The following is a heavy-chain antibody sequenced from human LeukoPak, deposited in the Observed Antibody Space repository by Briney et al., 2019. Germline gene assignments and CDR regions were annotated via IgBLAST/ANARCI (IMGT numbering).Heavy chain of an antibody. J-gene: IGHJ4*02. CDR1: GLYFCNAW. CDR2: IKSKLDGETT. V-gene: IGHV3-15*07. Sequence: PGGSLRLSCTASGLYFCNAWMNWVRQAPVKGLEWVGRIKSKLDGETTNYGAPVEGRFTISRDDSKNTVYLRMNNLKTEDTGIYYSIDFWSDADHWGQGTPVIVSS. D-gene: IGHD3-3*01. CDR3: IDFWSDADH.